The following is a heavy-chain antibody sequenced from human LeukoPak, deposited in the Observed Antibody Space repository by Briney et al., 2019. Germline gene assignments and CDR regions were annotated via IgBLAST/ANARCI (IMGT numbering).Heavy chain of an antibody. Sequence: GGSLRLSRAASGFIFSSYGMSWVRQAPGKGLEWVSVIYSGGGTYYADSVKGRFTISRDNSKNTLYLQMHSLRAEDTAVYYCARAPRVGDAFDIWGQGTMVTVSS. V-gene: IGHV3-53*01. D-gene: IGHD3-10*01. CDR3: ARAPRVGDAFDI. CDR2: IYSGGGT. J-gene: IGHJ3*02. CDR1: GFIFSSYG.